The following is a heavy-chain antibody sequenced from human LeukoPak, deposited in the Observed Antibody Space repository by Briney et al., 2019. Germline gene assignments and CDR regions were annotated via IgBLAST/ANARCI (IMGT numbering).Heavy chain of an antibody. CDR2: IYYSGST. CDR1: VGSISSSSYY. Sequence: FETLSLTCTVSVGSISSSSYYWGWVRHPPGKGLEWIGSIYYSGSTYYNPSLKSRVTISVDTSKNQFSLKLSAVSDAATAVYYCARVAGGYDYYFDNWGQGTLVTVSS. J-gene: IGHJ4*02. CDR3: ARVAGGYDYYFDN. V-gene: IGHV4-39*01. D-gene: IGHD5-12*01.